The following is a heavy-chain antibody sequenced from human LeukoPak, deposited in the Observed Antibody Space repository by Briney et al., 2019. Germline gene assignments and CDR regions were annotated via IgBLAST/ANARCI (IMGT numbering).Heavy chain of an antibody. D-gene: IGHD3-16*02. CDR2: IRYDGSNK. J-gene: IGHJ4*02. Sequence: GGSLRLSCAASGFTFSSYGLHWVRQAPGKGLEWVTFIRYDGSNKYYADSVKGRFTISRDNSKNTLYLQMNSLRDEDTAVYYCAKARDLGELSLGYRGQGTLVTVSS. CDR3: AKARDLGELSLGY. V-gene: IGHV3-30*02. CDR1: GFTFSSYG.